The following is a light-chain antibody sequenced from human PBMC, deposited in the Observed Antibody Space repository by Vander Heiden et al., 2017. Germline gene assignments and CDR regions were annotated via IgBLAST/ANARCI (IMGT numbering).Light chain of an antibody. CDR1: SSDVGGYNY. Sequence: QSALTQPASVSGSPGQSLTISCTGTSSDVGGYNYVSWYQQHPGKVPKLMIYEVSNRPSGVSNRFSGSKSGNTASLTISGLQAEDEADYYCSSYTSSSTGVVFGGGTKLTVL. V-gene: IGLV2-14*01. CDR3: SSYTSSSTGVV. CDR2: EVS. J-gene: IGLJ2*01.